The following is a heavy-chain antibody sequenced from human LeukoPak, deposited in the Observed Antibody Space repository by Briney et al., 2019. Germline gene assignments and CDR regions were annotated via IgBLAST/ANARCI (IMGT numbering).Heavy chain of an antibody. J-gene: IGHJ4*02. V-gene: IGHV3-21*05. CDR1: GFTFSIYS. CDR3: ARVRPGYYCDY. Sequence: GGSLRLSCVASGFTFSIYSMNWVRQAPGKGQEWVSYISKNSDDIYNADSVRGRFTISRDNAKNSLYLQMNSLRAEDTAVYYCARVRPGYYCDYWGQGILVTVSS. CDR2: ISKNSDDI.